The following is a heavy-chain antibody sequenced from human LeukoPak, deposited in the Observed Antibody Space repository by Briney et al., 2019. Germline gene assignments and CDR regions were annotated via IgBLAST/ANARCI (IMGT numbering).Heavy chain of an antibody. CDR3: ARDPDSLNYYDSSGAYYDY. J-gene: IGHJ4*02. CDR1: GGSISSSNW. Sequence: PSETLSLTCAVSGGSISSSNWWSWVRQPPGKGLEWIGEIYHSGSTYYNPSLKSRVTISVDTPKNQFSLKLSSVTAADTAVYYCARDPDSLNYYDSSGAYYDYWGQGTLVTVSS. D-gene: IGHD3-22*01. V-gene: IGHV4-4*02. CDR2: IYHSGST.